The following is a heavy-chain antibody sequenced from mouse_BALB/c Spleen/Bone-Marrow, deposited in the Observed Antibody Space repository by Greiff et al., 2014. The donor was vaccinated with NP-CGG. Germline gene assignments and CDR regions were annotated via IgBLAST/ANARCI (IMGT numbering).Heavy chain of an antibody. J-gene: IGHJ1*01. CDR2: IRNKANGYTT. V-gene: IGHV7-3*02. CDR1: GFTFTGYY. Sequence: EVQLVESGGGLVQPGGSLRLSCATSGFTFTGYYMSWVRQPPGKALEWLGFIRNKANGYTTEYSASVKGRFTISRDNSQSILYLQMNTLRAEDSATYYCARDKNYGSYWYFDVWGAGTTVTVSS. D-gene: IGHD2-1*01. CDR3: ARDKNYGSYWYFDV.